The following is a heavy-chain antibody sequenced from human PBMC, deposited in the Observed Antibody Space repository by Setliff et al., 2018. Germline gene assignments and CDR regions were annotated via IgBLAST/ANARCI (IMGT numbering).Heavy chain of an antibody. Sequence: ASVKVSCKTSGYTFTDYGIAWVRQAPGQGLEWMGWISAHSGNAYYTPKLHGRVTLTTDTSTSTAYMELRSLTSDDTAIYYCARLVRYCTTTSCQRLSGDEYWGQGTLVTVSS. CDR1: GYTFTDYG. V-gene: IGHV1-18*01. D-gene: IGHD2-2*01. J-gene: IGHJ4*02. CDR3: ARLVRYCTTTSCQRLSGDEY. CDR2: ISAHSGNA.